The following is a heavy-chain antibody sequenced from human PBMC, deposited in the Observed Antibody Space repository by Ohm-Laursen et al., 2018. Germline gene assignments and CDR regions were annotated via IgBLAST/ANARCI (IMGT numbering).Heavy chain of an antibody. CDR2: ISSSGSII. J-gene: IGHJ4*02. Sequence: SLRLSCAASGFTFSNYEMNWVRQAPGKGLEWVSYISSSGSIIYYADSVKGRFTISRDNAKNSLCLQMNSLRAEDTAVYYCATSSRSSHWSVFDYWGQGTLVTVSS. D-gene: IGHD2-8*02. CDR1: GFTFSNYE. V-gene: IGHV3-48*03. CDR3: ATSSRSSHWSVFDY.